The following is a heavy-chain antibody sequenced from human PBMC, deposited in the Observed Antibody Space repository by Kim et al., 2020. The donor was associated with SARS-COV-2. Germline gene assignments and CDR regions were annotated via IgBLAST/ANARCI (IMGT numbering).Heavy chain of an antibody. CDR1: GYTFTSYA. V-gene: IGHV7-4-1*02. J-gene: IGHJ6*03. D-gene: IGHD3-16*02. CDR3: ARGIRRFGGVIVVNYYYMDV. CDR2: INTNTGNP. Sequence: ASVKVSCKASGYTFTSYAMNWVRQAPGQGLEWMGWINTNTGNPTCAQGFTGRFVFSLDTSVSTAYLQISSLKAEDTAVYYCARGIRRFGGVIVVNYYYMDVWGKGTTVTVSS.